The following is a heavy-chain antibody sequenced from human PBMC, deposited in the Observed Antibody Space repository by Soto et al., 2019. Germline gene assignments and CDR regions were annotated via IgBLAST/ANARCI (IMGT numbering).Heavy chain of an antibody. V-gene: IGHV3-11*06. J-gene: IGHJ6*02. CDR2: SDGSSAYT. CDR3: ARAVGNYYGMDV. CDR1: GFTFSDYY. Sequence: QVQLVESGGVLGKPGGSRRLPCAASGFTFSDYYMNWIGQAPGKGLEWLSYSDGSSAYTNYVDSVKGRFTISRDNAKNSLFLQLTILRDEDTAVYYCARAVGNYYGMDVWGHGTTVTVSS. D-gene: IGHD1-26*01.